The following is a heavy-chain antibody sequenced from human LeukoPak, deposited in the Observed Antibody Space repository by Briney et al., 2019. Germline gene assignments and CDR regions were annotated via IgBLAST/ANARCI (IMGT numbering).Heavy chain of an antibody. CDR3: ARDRLLWFGELPMNDAFDI. J-gene: IGHJ3*02. CDR1: GYSFTGHY. CDR2: INPKSGGT. D-gene: IGHD3-10*01. Sequence: ASVKVSCKASGYSFTGHYMHWVRQAPGQGLEWMGWINPKSGGTNYAQKFQGRVTMTRDTSISTAYMELSRLRSDDTAVYYCARDRLLWFGELPMNDAFDIWGQGTMVTVSS. V-gene: IGHV1-2*02.